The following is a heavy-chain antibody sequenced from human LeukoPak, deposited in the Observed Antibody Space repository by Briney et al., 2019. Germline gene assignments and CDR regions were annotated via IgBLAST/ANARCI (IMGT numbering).Heavy chain of an antibody. CDR2: IQQDGSEK. CDR1: GFTFSGYW. CDR3: ARDRGVSYGIDF. V-gene: IGHV3-7*04. Sequence: GRSLRLSCAASGFTFSGYWMSWVRQAPGKGLEWVANIQQDGSEKYYVDSVKGRFTISRDNAKKSLFLQVSSVRGEDTAVYDCARDRGVSYGIDFWGQGTLVTVSS. J-gene: IGHJ4*02. D-gene: IGHD5-18*01.